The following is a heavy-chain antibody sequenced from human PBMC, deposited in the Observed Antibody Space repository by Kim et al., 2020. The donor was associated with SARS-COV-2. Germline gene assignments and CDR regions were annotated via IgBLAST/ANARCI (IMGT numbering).Heavy chain of an antibody. Sequence: GGSLRLSCTASGFTFSSYAMTWVRQAPGKGLEWVSVISDSGGRTYYADSVKGRFTISRDNSKNTLYLQISTLSAEDTALYYCAKAGQRLVWGYFDYWGQG. CDR3: AKAGQRLVWGYFDY. CDR2: ISDSGGRT. D-gene: IGHD3-16*01. CDR1: GFTFSSYA. J-gene: IGHJ4*02. V-gene: IGHV3-23*01.